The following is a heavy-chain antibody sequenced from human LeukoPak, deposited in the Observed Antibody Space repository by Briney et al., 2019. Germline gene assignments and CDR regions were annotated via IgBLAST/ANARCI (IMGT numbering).Heavy chain of an antibody. CDR3: ARPGSGRRD. CDR2: SDWDEDK. CDR1: GFSLGTRGRG. Sequence: SGPALLHPTRPLTLTFTFSGFSLGTRGRGGSGIRQPPGKALEWLPLSDWDEDKYYSTSLKTSLPISKHTSKNQVVLTMTNMDPVDTATYYCARPGSGRRDWGQGTLVTVSS. V-gene: IGHV2-70*01. J-gene: IGHJ4*02. D-gene: IGHD2-15*01.